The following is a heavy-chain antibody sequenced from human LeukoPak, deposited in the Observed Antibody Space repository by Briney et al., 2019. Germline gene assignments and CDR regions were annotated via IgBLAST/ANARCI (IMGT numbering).Heavy chain of an antibody. D-gene: IGHD1-26*01. V-gene: IGHV3-33*05. CDR3: AKRGSKWDLDN. J-gene: IGHJ4*02. CDR1: GFIFTSYA. Sequence: PGRSLRLSCAASGFIFTSYAMQWVRQAPGKGLEWVAVISYDGSNKYYADSVKGRFTISKETSKSILYLQMNSLRVEDTAIYYCAKRGSKWDLDNWGQGTLVTVSS. CDR2: ISYDGSNK.